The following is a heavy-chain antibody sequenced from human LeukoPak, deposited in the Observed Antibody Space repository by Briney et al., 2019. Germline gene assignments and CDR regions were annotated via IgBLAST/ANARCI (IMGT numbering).Heavy chain of an antibody. V-gene: IGHV3-66*01. Sequence: PGGSLRLSCAASGFTVSSNYMNWVRQAPGEGLEWVSVIDSGGRTYYADSVKGRFTISRDNSKNTLDLQMNSLRAEDTAVYYCARVFGSGWYVDSWGQGPLVTVSS. CDR3: ARVFGSGWYVDS. CDR2: IDSGGRT. J-gene: IGHJ4*02. D-gene: IGHD6-19*01. CDR1: GFTVSSNY.